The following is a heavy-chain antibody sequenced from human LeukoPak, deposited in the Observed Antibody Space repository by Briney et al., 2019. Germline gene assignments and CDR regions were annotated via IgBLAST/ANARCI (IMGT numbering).Heavy chain of an antibody. CDR1: GYTFTSYG. V-gene: IGHV1-18*01. J-gene: IGHJ4*02. CDR3: ARDPLRAVLTGYYPLDY. CDR2: ISAYNGNT. D-gene: IGHD3-9*01. Sequence: GASVKVSCKASGYTFTSYGMSWVRQAPGQGLEWMGWISAYNGNTNYAQKLQGRVTMTTDTSTSTAYMELRSLRSDDTAVYYCARDPLRAVLTGYYPLDYWGQGNLVTVSS.